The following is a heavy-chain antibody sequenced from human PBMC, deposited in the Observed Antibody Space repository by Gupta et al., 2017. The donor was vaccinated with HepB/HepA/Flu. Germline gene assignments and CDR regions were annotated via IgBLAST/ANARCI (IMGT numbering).Heavy chain of an antibody. CDR1: RYSFTSYW. J-gene: IGHJ6*02. V-gene: IGHV5-51*01. CDR3: ARHDGRYYYGMDV. Sequence: KGSRYSFTSYWIGWVRQMPGKGLEWMGIIYPGDSDTRYSPSFQCQVTISADKSISTAYLQWSSLKASDTAMYYCARHDGRYYYGMDVWGQGTTVTVSS. D-gene: IGHD2-15*01. CDR2: IYPGDSDT.